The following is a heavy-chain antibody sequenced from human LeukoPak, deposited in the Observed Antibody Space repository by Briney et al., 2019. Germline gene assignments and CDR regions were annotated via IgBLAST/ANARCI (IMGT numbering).Heavy chain of an antibody. CDR1: GFTFSGYT. CDR3: ARGYYYYYGMDV. V-gene: IGHV3-30-3*01. Sequence: GGSLRLSCAASGFTFSGYTVLWVRQAPGKGLEWVAVISYDGSNKYYADSVKGRFTISRDNSKNTLYLQMNSLRAEDTAVYYCARGYYYYYGMDVWGQGTTVTVSS. CDR2: ISYDGSNK. J-gene: IGHJ6*02.